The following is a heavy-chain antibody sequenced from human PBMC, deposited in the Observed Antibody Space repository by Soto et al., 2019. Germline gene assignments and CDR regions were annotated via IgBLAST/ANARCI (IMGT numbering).Heavy chain of an antibody. V-gene: IGHV3-30-3*01. D-gene: IGHD1-1*01. CDR2: ISHDGINK. Sequence: GGSLRLSCAASGFTFSSYALHWVRQAPGRGLEWVALISHDGINKTYADSVKGRFTISRDNSKKTLYLQMNSLRSEDTAVFYCAREWNDFGNNYGGLAFWGQGTLVPVSP. J-gene: IGHJ4*02. CDR1: GFTFSSYA. CDR3: AREWNDFGNNYGGLAF.